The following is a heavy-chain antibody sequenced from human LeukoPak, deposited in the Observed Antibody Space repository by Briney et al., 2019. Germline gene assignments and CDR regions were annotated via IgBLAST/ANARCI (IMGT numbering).Heavy chain of an antibody. V-gene: IGHV3-74*01. CDR1: GFTFSNYL. D-gene: IGHD3-22*01. CDR2: INVDETNA. J-gene: IGHJ4*02. CDR3: ARSFYDYYDSSGSKYYFDY. Sequence: GGSLRLSCAASGFTFSNYLMHWVRQAPGKGLVWVSRINVDETNAYADSVRGRFTISRDNAKNTMYLQMNSLRAEDTAVYYCARSFYDYYDSSGSKYYFDYWGQGTLVTVSS.